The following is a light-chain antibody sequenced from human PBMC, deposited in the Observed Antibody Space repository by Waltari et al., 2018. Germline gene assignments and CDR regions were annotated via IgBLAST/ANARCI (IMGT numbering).Light chain of an antibody. CDR3: LSRDTTSTRV. CDR1: SLRRYY. Sequence: SSELTQDPTMSVALGQTVSITCQGASLRRYYASWYQQRPGPAPILIPYGHNHRPSGVPDRFSGTTSGNTASLTITGAQAEDEADYYCLSRDTTSTRVFGGGTRLTV. V-gene: IGLV3-19*01. CDR2: GHN. J-gene: IGLJ3*02.